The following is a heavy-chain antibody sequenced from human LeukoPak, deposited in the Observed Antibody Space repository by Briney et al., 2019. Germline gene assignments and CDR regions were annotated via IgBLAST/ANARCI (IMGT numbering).Heavy chain of an antibody. V-gene: IGHV3-23*01. J-gene: IGHJ4*02. D-gene: IGHD5-18*01. CDR2: ISGSGGST. CDR1: GFTFSTYA. CDR3: AKEGYRFGHAIDY. Sequence: GGSLRLPYAASGFTFSTYAMSWVRQAPGKGLEWVSAISGSGGSTYYADSVKGRFTISRDNSKNTLYLQMNSLRAEDTTVYYCAKEGYRFGHAIDYWGQGTLVTVSS.